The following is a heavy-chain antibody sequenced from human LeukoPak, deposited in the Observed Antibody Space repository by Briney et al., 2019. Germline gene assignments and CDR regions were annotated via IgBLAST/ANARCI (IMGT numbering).Heavy chain of an antibody. CDR1: GDSIISYY. CDR3: ARGPRIAAGDTVDY. V-gene: IGHV4-4*07. Sequence: SETLSLTCTVSGDSIISYYWSWIRQPAGKGLEWTARIHASGDTNYNPSLKSRVTMSVDTSKNQFSLKLSSVTAADTAVYYCARGPRIAAGDTVDYWGQGTLVTVSS. D-gene: IGHD6-13*01. J-gene: IGHJ4*02. CDR2: IHASGDT.